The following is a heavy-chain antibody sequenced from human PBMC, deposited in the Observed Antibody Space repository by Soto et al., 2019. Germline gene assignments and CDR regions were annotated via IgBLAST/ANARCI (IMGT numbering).Heavy chain of an antibody. V-gene: IGHV5-51*01. J-gene: IGHJ6*02. Sequence: PGESLKISCKGSGYSFTSYWIAWVRQMPGKGLEWMGIIYPGDSDTRYSPSFQGQVTISADKSISTAYLQWSSLKASDTAMYYCAREGYDILTGYYKTYYYYGMDVWGQGTTVTVSS. CDR2: IYPGDSDT. CDR1: GYSFTSYW. D-gene: IGHD3-9*01. CDR3: AREGYDILTGYYKTYYYYGMDV.